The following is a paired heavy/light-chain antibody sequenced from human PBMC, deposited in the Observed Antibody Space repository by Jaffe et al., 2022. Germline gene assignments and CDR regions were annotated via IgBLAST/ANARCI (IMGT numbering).Heavy chain of an antibody. CDR1: GYSISSGYY. V-gene: IGHV4-38-2*01. J-gene: IGHJ4*02. CDR2: IYHSGST. D-gene: IGHD4-17*01. Sequence: QVQLQESGPGLVKPSETLSLTCAVSGYSISSGYYWGWIRQPPGKGLQWIGSIYHSGSTYYNPSLKSRVAISVDTSKNQFSLKLSSVTAADTAVYYCASQGHSSPDYVDYALNYWGQGTLVTVSS. CDR3: ASQGHSSPDYVDYALNY.
Light chain of an antibody. CDR2: WAS. V-gene: IGKV4-1*01. CDR1: QSVLYSSNNKNY. J-gene: IGKJ1*01. CDR3: QQYYSTPSWT. Sequence: DIVMTQSPDSLAVSLGERATINCKSSQSVLYSSNNKNYLAWYQQKPGQPPKLLIYWASTRESGVPDRFSGSGSGTDFTLTISSLQAEDVAVYYCQQYYSTPSWTFGQGTKVEIK.